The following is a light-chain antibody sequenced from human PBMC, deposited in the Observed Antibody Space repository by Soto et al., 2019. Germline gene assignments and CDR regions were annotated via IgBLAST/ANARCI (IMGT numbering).Light chain of an antibody. Sequence: QSVLTQPPSASGTPGQRVTIFCSGSSSNIGSNYVYWYQQLPGTAPKLLIYRNNQRPSGVPDRFSGSKSGTSASLAISGLRSEDGADYYCAAWDDSLSGGVVFGGGTKLTVL. V-gene: IGLV1-47*01. CDR2: RNN. CDR3: AAWDDSLSGGVV. CDR1: SSNIGSNY. J-gene: IGLJ2*01.